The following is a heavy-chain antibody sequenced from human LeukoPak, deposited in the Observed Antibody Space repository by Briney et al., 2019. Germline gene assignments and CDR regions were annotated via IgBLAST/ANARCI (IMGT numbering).Heavy chain of an antibody. CDR1: GDSVARKGAA. J-gene: IGHJ6*03. CDR2: TSYSSKWYN. D-gene: IGHD5-24*01. Sequence: SQTLSLTCAISGDSVARKGAAWNWIRQSPSRGLEWLGRTSYSSKWYNDYAVSVKSRITINADTSKNQFSLQLNSVTPEDTAVYYCARSQRDMDVWGKGTSVTVSS. V-gene: IGHV6-1*01. CDR3: ARSQRDMDV.